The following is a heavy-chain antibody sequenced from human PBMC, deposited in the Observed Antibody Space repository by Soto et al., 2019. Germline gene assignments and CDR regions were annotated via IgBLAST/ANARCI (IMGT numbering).Heavy chain of an antibody. CDR3: AIVVPAATGLEPFDY. D-gene: IGHD2-2*01. CDR1: GGTFSSYA. V-gene: IGHV1-69*06. J-gene: IGHJ4*02. Sequence: SVKVSCKASGGTFSSYAISWVRQAPGQGLEWMGGIIPIFGTANYAQKFQGRVTITADKSTSTAYMELSSLRSEDTAVYYCAIVVPAATGLEPFDYWGQGTMVTVSS. CDR2: IIPIFGTA.